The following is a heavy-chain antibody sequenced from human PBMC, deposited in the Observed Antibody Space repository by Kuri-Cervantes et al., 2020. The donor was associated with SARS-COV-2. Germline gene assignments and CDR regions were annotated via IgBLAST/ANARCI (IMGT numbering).Heavy chain of an antibody. V-gene: IGHV3-21*01. CDR1: GFTFSSYS. CDR3: ASPSSGYSGGFDY. J-gene: IGHJ4*02. CDR2: ISSSSSYI. D-gene: IGHD3-22*01. Sequence: GESLKISCAASGFTFSSYSMNWVRQAPGKGLEWVSSISSSSSYIYYADSVGGRFTISRDNAKNSLYLQMNSLRAEDTAVYYCASPSSGYSGGFDYWGQGTLVTVSS.